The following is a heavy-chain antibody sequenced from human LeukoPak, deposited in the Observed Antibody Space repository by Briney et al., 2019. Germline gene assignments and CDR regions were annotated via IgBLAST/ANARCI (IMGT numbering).Heavy chain of an antibody. CDR3: ATPVGGVWSFDY. J-gene: IGHJ4*02. CDR1: GVTCSNYW. CDR2: IKQDESEK. Sequence: GGYLRLSCATSGVTCSNYWMTWVRQAPGKGLEWVANIKQDESEKYYVDSVKGRFTVSRDNSKNSVYLQMNSLRAEDTAMYYCATPVGGVWSFDYWGQGTLVTVSS. V-gene: IGHV3-7*01. D-gene: IGHD2-15*01.